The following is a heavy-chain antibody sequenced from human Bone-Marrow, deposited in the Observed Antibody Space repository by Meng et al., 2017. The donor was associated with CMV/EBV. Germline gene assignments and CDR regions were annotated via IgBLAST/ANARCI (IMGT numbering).Heavy chain of an antibody. CDR2: ISSSSSYI. CDR1: GFTFSSYS. Sequence: GESLKISCAASGFTFSSYSMNWVRQAPGKGLEWVSSISSSSSYIYYADSVKGRFTISRDNAKNSLYLQMNSLRAEDTAVYYCARAYSPGPYYYGMDVWGQGTTVTVPS. D-gene: IGHD4-11*01. V-gene: IGHV3-21*01. J-gene: IGHJ6*02. CDR3: ARAYSPGPYYYGMDV.